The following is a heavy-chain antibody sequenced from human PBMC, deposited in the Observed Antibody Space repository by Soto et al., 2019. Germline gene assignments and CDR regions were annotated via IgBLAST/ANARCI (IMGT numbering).Heavy chain of an antibody. D-gene: IGHD6-19*01. V-gene: IGHV1-3*01. J-gene: IGHJ4*02. CDR2: INAGNGNT. Sequence: ASVKVSCKASGYTFTSYAMHWVRQAPGQRLEWMGWINAGNGNTKYSQKFQGRVTITRDTSASTAYMELSSLRSEDTAVYYCARGRVAVAGTTFFDYWGQGTLVTVSS. CDR1: GYTFTSYA. CDR3: ARGRVAVAGTTFFDY.